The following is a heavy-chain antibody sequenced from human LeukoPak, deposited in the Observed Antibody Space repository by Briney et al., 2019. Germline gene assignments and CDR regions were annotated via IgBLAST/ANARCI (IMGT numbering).Heavy chain of an antibody. CDR3: ASRYSSGWYYFDY. J-gene: IGHJ4*02. Sequence: SVKVSCKASGGTFSSYAISWVRQAPGQGLEWMGGIIPIFGTANYAQKFRGRVTITADESTSTAYMELSSLRSEDTAVYYCASRYSSGWYYFDYWGQGTLVTVSS. V-gene: IGHV1-69*13. CDR2: IIPIFGTA. CDR1: GGTFSSYA. D-gene: IGHD6-19*01.